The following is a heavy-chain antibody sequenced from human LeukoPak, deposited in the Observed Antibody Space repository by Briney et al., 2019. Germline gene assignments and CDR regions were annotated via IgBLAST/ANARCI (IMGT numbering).Heavy chain of an antibody. CDR3: AKEGAGHDGRFDY. V-gene: IGHV3-9*01. D-gene: IGHD1-26*01. CDR2: ISWNSGGI. CDR1: GFTFDDYA. J-gene: IGHJ4*02. Sequence: PGRSLRLSCAASGFTFDDYAMHWVRQAPGKGLEWVSGISWNSGGIGYADSVKGRFTISGDNAKNSLYLQMNSLRAEDTAFYCAKEGAGHDGRFDYWGQGTLVTVSS.